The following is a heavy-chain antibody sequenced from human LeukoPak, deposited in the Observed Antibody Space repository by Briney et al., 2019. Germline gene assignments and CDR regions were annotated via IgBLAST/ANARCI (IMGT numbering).Heavy chain of an antibody. V-gene: IGHV1-69*01. Sequence: SVKVSCKASGGTFSSYAISWVRQAPGQGLEWMGGIIPIFGTANYAQKFQGRVTITADESTSTAYMELSSLRSEDTAVYYCARDDRPLYCSSTSCDSNWLDPWGQGTLVTVSS. CDR2: IIPIFGTA. CDR1: GGTFSSYA. CDR3: ARDDRPLYCSSTSCDSNWLDP. D-gene: IGHD2-2*01. J-gene: IGHJ5*02.